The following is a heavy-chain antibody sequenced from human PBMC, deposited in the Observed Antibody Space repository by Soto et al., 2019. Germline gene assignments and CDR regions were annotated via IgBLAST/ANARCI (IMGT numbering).Heavy chain of an antibody. J-gene: IGHJ6*02. CDR3: ARDSGSSGYYYLDYYYGMDV. D-gene: IGHD3-22*01. Sequence: ASVKVSCKASGYTFTIYGISWVRQAPGQGLEWMGWISAYNGNTHYAQKLQGRVTMTTDTSKSKAYMELRSLRSDDTAVYYCARDSGSSGYYYLDYYYGMDVWGQGTTVTVSS. V-gene: IGHV1-18*01. CDR1: GYTFTIYG. CDR2: ISAYNGNT.